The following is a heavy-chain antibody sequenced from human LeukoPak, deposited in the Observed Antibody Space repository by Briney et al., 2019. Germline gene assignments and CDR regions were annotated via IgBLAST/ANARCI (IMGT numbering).Heavy chain of an antibody. V-gene: IGHV4-39*01. CDR1: GGSMSSTSHY. D-gene: IGHD6-19*01. CDR2: IHHSGST. Sequence: SETLSLTCTVSGGSMSSTSHYWGWIRQPPGKGLEWIGSIHHSGSTYYNPSLKSRVTISVDRSKHHFSLKMSSVTAADTAVYYCARQQWLVTNYFDPWGQGTLVTVSS. CDR3: ARQQWLVTNYFDP. J-gene: IGHJ5*02.